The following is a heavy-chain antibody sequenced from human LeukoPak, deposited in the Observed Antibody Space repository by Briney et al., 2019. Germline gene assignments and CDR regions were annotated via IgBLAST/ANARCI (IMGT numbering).Heavy chain of an antibody. D-gene: IGHD3-10*01. Sequence: SETLSLTCVVYGGSFSGYYRSWIRQSPGKGLEWIGEINHRGSTNYNPSLKRRVTISLDTSKNQFSLKLSSVTAADTAVYYCAKSLYGSGSYYNWFDPWGQGTLVTVSS. CDR3: AKSLYGSGSYYNWFDP. CDR2: INHRGST. J-gene: IGHJ5*02. CDR1: GGSFSGYY. V-gene: IGHV4-34*01.